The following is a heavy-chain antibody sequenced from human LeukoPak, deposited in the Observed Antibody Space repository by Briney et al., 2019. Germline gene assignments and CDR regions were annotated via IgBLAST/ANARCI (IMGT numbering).Heavy chain of an antibody. CDR2: IYHSGST. CDR1: GGSISSGGYS. CDR3: ARVEIGYDILTGYYSGNWFDP. Sequence: SETLSLTCAASGGSISSGGYSWSWIRQPPGKGLEWIGYIYHSGSTYYNPSLKSRVTISVDRSKNQFSLKLSSVTAADTAVYYCARVEIGYDILTGYYSGNWFDPWGQGTLVTVSS. D-gene: IGHD3-9*01. V-gene: IGHV4-30-2*01. J-gene: IGHJ5*02.